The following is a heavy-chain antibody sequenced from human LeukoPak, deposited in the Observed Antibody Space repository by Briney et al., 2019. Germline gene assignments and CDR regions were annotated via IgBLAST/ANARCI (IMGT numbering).Heavy chain of an antibody. J-gene: IGHJ5*02. CDR2: ITSDGIST. V-gene: IGHV3-64*01. CDR3: ARFVAAVA. CDR1: GFTFSRYP. D-gene: IGHD6-19*01. Sequence: GGSLRLSCAASGFTFSRYPMHWVRQAPGKGLEYVSSITSDGISTYYAKSVKGRFTISRDNSKNTLHLQLGSLRPEDMAVYFCARFVAAVAWGQGTLVTVSS.